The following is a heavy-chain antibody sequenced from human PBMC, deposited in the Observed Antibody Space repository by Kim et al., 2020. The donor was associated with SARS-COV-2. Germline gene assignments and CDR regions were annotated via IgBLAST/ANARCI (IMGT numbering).Heavy chain of an antibody. CDR1: GFTFSSYG. D-gene: IGHD5-12*01. CDR2: ISYDGSNK. CDR3: AKDRGYDTIYYYYYGRDV. J-gene: IGHJ6*01. V-gene: IGHV3-30*18. Sequence: GGTLRLSCAASGFTFSSYGMHWVRQAPGKGLELVAVISYDGSNKYYADSVKGRFTISRDNSNNTLYLQMNSLRAEDTAVYYCAKDRGYDTIYYYYYGRDV.